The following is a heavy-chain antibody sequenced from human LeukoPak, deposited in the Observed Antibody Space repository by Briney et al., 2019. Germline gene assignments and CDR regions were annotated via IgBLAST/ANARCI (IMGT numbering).Heavy chain of an antibody. Sequence: ASVKVSCKASGYTFTSYAMHWVRQAPGQRLEWMGWINAGNGNTKYSQKLQGRVTITRDTSASTAYMELSSLRSEDTAVYYCARGSTGTTGYWGQGTLVTVSS. CDR1: GYTFTSYA. V-gene: IGHV1-3*01. CDR3: ARGSTGTTGY. CDR2: INAGNGNT. J-gene: IGHJ4*02. D-gene: IGHD1-1*01.